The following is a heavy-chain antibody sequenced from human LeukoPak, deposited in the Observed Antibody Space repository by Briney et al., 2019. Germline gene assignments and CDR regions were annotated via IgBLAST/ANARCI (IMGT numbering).Heavy chain of an antibody. CDR2: IHHSGST. CDR3: ARRYLDFWSGSPYFDL. J-gene: IGHJ2*01. D-gene: IGHD3-3*01. CDR1: GGSFSGYY. V-gene: IGHV4-34*01. Sequence: SETLSLTCAVYGGSFSGYYWTWIRQPSGKGLEWIGEIHHSGSTNYNPSLKSQLNISLDTSKNQFSLRLSSVTAADTAVYYCARRYLDFWSGSPYFDLWGRGTLVTVSS.